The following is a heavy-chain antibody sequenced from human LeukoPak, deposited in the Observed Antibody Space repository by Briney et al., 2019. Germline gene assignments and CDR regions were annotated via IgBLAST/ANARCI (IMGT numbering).Heavy chain of an antibody. CDR1: GFTFSSYS. CDR3: ARDGAVAGTNYFDY. J-gene: IGHJ4*02. CDR2: ISSSSSYI. V-gene: IGHV3-21*01. Sequence: GGSLRLSCAASGFTFSSYSMNWVRQAPGKGLEWVSSISSSSSYIYYADSVKGRFTISRDNAKNSLYLQMNSLRAEDTAVYYCARDGAVAGTNYFDYWGQGTLVTVSS. D-gene: IGHD6-19*01.